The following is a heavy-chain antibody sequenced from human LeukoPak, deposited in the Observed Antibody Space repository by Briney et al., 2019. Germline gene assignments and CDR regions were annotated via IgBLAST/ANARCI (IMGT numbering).Heavy chain of an antibody. V-gene: IGHV1-2*02. Sequence: ASVKVSCKASGYTFTGYYMHWVRQAPGQGLEWMGWINPNSGGTSYAQKFQGRVTMTRDTSISTAYMELSSLRSEDTALYYCARGVHVRVYDSNPHYGHYWGQGTLVTVSS. CDR2: INPNSGGT. CDR1: GYTFTGYY. CDR3: ARGVHVRVYDSNPHYGHY. D-gene: IGHD3-22*01. J-gene: IGHJ4*02.